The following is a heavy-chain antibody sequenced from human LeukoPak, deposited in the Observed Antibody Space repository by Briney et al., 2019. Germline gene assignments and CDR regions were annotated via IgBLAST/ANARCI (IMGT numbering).Heavy chain of an antibody. D-gene: IGHD3-16*01. CDR3: ALMITFGGVKAFDI. J-gene: IGHJ3*02. CDR2: TSTSGST. Sequence: SETLSLTCTVSGGSISSSSYYWGWIRQPARKGLESIGHTSTSGSTNYNPSLKSRVTMSVDTSKNQFSLKLSSVTAADTAVYYCALMITFGGVKAFDIWGQGTMVTVSS. CDR1: GGSISSSSYY. V-gene: IGHV4-61*09.